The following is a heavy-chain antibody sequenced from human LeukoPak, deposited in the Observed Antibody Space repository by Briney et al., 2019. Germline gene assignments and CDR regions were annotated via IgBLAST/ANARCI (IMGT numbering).Heavy chain of an antibody. CDR1: GFTFNNYW. J-gene: IGHJ3*01. CDR3: AKEIDGFDV. V-gene: IGHV3-74*01. CDR2: IRFDGGDT. Sequence: GGSLRLPCAASGFTFNNYWMHWVRHAPGMGLVWVSSIRFDGGDTAYADSARGRFTISRDNAKNTMFLQMNNLRAEDTAVYYCAKEIDGFDVWGQGTLVTVSS.